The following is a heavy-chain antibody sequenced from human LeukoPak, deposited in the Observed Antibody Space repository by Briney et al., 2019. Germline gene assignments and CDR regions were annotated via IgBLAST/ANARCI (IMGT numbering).Heavy chain of an antibody. CDR1: GFTFSNYG. CDR3: AKDRVFGECHFDY. D-gene: IGHD3-10*02. Sequence: PGGSLRLSCGTPGFTFSNYGMLWVRQAPGKGLDWVAFIRYDGNNKLYADSVKGRFTISRDNSKNKLYLQMNSLRAEDTAVYYCAKDRVFGECHFDYWGQGTLVTVSS. J-gene: IGHJ4*02. V-gene: IGHV3-30*02. CDR2: IRYDGNNK.